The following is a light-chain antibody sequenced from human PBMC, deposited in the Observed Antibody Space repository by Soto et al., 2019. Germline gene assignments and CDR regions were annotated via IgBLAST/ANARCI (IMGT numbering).Light chain of an antibody. V-gene: IGKV3-11*01. Sequence: EIVLTQSPATLSLSPGERATLSCSASQSVSSYLAWYQQKPGQAPRLLIYEASNRATGIPARFSGSGSGTDFTLTISSLEPEDFAVYYCKQRSNWPRTVGQGTKVDIK. CDR1: QSVSSY. J-gene: IGKJ1*01. CDR2: EAS. CDR3: KQRSNWPRT.